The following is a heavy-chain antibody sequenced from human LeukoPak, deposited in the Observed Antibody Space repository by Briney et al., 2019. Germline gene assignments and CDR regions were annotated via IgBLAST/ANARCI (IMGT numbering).Heavy chain of an antibody. J-gene: IGHJ4*02. CDR1: GYTFINYY. V-gene: IGHV1-46*01. CDR2: INLTGTGT. D-gene: IGHD2-8*02. CDR3: AREESGGYFDY. Sequence: ASVKVSCKASGYTFINYYMHWVRQAPAQGLEWIGLINLTGTGTNYAQKFRGRVTMTRDTSTTTVYMELSSLRSEDTAVYYCAREESGGYFDYWGQGTLVAVSS.